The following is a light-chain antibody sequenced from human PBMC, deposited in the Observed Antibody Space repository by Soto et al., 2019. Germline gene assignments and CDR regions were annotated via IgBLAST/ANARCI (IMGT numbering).Light chain of an antibody. Sequence: EIVMTQSPATLSVSPGERATLSCRASQSVSSKLAWYQQKPGQAPRLPIYGASTRATGIPARFSGSGSGTEFTLTISSLQSEDFAVYYCQEYNNWHPVTFGGGTKVDIK. CDR2: GAS. CDR1: QSVSSK. CDR3: QEYNNWHPVT. J-gene: IGKJ4*01. V-gene: IGKV3-15*01.